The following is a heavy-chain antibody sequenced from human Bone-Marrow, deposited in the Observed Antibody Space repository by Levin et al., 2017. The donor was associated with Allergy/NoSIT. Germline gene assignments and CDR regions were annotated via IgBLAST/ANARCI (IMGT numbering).Heavy chain of an antibody. CDR2: IYPGDSDT. V-gene: IGHV5-51*01. D-gene: IGHD5-18*01. CDR3: ARHGQLWFFDY. J-gene: IGHJ4*02. CDR1: GYSFTSYW. Sequence: GGSLRLSCKGSGYSFTSYWIGWVRQMPGKGLEWMGIIYPGDSDTRYSPSFQGQVTISADKSISTAYLQWSSLKASDTAMYYCARHGQLWFFDYWGQGTLVTVSS.